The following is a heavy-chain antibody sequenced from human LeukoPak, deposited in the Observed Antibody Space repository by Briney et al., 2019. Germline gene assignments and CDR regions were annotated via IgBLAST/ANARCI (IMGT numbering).Heavy chain of an antibody. Sequence: PGGSLRLSCVASGFTFSDYHISWIRQAPGKGLEWVSGISWNGGPIGYADSVKGRFTISRDNALNSLYLQMNSLRGEDTAFYYCAKEKNTAAAFDDWGQGTLVTVSS. CDR3: AKEKNTAAAFDD. CDR1: GFTFSDYH. D-gene: IGHD6-25*01. CDR2: ISWNGGPI. J-gene: IGHJ4*02. V-gene: IGHV3-9*01.